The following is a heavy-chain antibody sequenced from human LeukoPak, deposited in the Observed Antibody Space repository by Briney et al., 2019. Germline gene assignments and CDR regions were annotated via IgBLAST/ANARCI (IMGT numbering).Heavy chain of an antibody. Sequence: GGSLRLSCAASGFTFSSYAMHWVRQAPGKGLEWVAVISYDGSNKYYADSVKGRFTISRDNSKNTLYLQMNSLRAEDTAVYYCARTYACDATGDRGHWGQGTLVTVSS. J-gene: IGHJ4*02. CDR3: ARTYACDATGDRGH. D-gene: IGHD2-15*01. CDR1: GFTFSSYA. CDR2: ISYDGSNK. V-gene: IGHV3-30*04.